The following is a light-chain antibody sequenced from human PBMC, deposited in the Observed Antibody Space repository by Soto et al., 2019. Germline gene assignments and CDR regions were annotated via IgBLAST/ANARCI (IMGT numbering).Light chain of an antibody. CDR1: QSISSSY. CDR3: QQYATSPRT. J-gene: IGKJ1*01. CDR2: GGS. Sequence: IGLTQSPGTLSLSAGERGTLACRAGQSISSSYLAWYQQKPGQAPRLLIYGGSSRATGIPDRFSGSGSGTDFTLTISRLEPEDFAVYYCQQYATSPRTFGQGTKVEI. V-gene: IGKV3-20*01.